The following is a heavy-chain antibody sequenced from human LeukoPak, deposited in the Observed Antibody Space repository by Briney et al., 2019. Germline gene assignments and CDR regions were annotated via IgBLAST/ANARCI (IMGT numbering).Heavy chain of an antibody. J-gene: IGHJ4*02. CDR2: ISGTGVTT. CDR1: GFTFSSCA. V-gene: IGHV3-23*01. CDR3: ATHYDTSGYYYFDF. D-gene: IGHD3-22*01. Sequence: GGSLRLSCAASGFTFSSCALTWVRQAPGKGLEWVSTISGTGVTTFYADSVRGRFIISRDNSKNTLYLQMSSLRAEDTAVYYCATHYDTSGYYYFDFWGQGTLVTVSS.